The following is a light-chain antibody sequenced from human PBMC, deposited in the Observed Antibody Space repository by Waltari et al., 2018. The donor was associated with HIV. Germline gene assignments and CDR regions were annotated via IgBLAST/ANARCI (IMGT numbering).Light chain of an antibody. Sequence: QSVLTQPRSVSGSPGQSVTISCTGTSSDVGVYNFVSWYQQHPGKAPKLMIYDVSKRPSGFPDRFSGSKAGNTASRTISGLQAEDEADYYCCSYAGSYPVVFGGGTKLTVL. CDR3: CSYAGSYPVV. J-gene: IGLJ2*01. V-gene: IGLV2-11*01. CDR2: DVS. CDR1: SSDVGVYNF.